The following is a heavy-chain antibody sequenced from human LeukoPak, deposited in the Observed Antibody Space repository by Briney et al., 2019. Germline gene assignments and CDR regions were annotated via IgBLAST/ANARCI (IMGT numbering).Heavy chain of an antibody. D-gene: IGHD2-2*02. J-gene: IGHJ3*02. CDR2: IIPIFGTA. CDR1: GDTFSSYA. CDR3: ARGYCSSTSCYIGVVRDAFDI. Sequence: SSVKVSCKASGDTFSSYAISWVRQAPGQGLEWIGGIIPIFGTANYAQKFQGRVTITADESTSTAYMELSSLRSEDTAVYYCARGYCSSTSCYIGVVRDAFDIWGQGTMVTVSS. V-gene: IGHV1-69*01.